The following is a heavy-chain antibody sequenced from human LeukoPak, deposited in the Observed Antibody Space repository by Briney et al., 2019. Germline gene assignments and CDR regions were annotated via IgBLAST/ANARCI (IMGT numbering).Heavy chain of an antibody. V-gene: IGHV3-33*01. Sequence: GGSLRLSCAASGFTFSSYGMHWVRQAPGKGLEWVAVIWYDGSNKYYADSVKGRFTISRDNSKNTLYLQMNSLRAEDTAVYYCARDRGGAAIAVTFDYWGQGTLVTVSS. CDR3: ARDRGGAAIAVTFDY. J-gene: IGHJ4*02. CDR2: IWYDGSNK. CDR1: GFTFSSYG. D-gene: IGHD6-19*01.